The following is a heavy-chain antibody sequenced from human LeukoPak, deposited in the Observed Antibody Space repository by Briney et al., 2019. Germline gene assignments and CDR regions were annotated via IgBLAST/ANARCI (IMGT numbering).Heavy chain of an antibody. Sequence: ASVKVSCKASGYTFTSYDINWVRQATGQGLEWMGWMNPNSDNTGYVQKFQGRVTMTRNTSISTAYMELSSLRSEDSAVYYCARGRGSSWYYFDYWGQGTLVTVSS. CDR3: ARGRGSSWYYFDY. CDR1: GYTFTSYD. J-gene: IGHJ4*02. V-gene: IGHV1-8*01. CDR2: MNPNSDNT. D-gene: IGHD6-13*01.